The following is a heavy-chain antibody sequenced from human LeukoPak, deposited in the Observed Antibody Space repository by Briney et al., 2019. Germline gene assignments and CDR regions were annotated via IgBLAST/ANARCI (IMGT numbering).Heavy chain of an antibody. CDR1: GFTFSSYA. V-gene: IGHV3-23*01. D-gene: IGHD3-3*01. J-gene: IGHJ4*02. CDR3: AKGNTIFGVVIPLDY. CDR2: ISGSGGST. Sequence: PGGSLRLSCAASGFTFSSYAMSWVRQAPGKGVEWVSGISGSGGSTYYADSVKGRFTISRDNSKNTLYLQMNSLRAEDTAVYYCAKGNTIFGVVIPLDYWGQGTLVTVSS.